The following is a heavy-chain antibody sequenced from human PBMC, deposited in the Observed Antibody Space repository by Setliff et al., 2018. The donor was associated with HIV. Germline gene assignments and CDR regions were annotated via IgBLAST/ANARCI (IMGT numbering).Heavy chain of an antibody. Sequence: ASVKVSCKASGDTFTRFGFTWVRQAPGQGLEWMGWVSAYNGKTRYAQNFQDRVTMTTDTSTSTAYMELRSLTSDDTAVYFCARMGYIDSSGYPGHWGQGTLVTVSS. CDR3: ARMGYIDSSGYPGH. V-gene: IGHV1-18*01. CDR2: VSAYNGKT. J-gene: IGHJ4*02. CDR1: GDTFTRFG. D-gene: IGHD3-22*01.